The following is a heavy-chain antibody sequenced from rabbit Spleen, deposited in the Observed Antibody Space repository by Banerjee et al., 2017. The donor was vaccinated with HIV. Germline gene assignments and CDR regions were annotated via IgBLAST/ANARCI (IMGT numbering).Heavy chain of an antibody. Sequence: ESGGGLVQPGGSLKLSCKASGFDFSSSYYMCWVRQAPGKGLELIACIDTSGGDTAYATWAKGRFTISKTSSTTVTLQMTSLTAADTATYFCARDLAGAIGWNFYLWGPGTLVTVS. CDR2: IDTSGGDT. V-gene: IGHV1S40*01. CDR1: GFDFSSSYY. J-gene: IGHJ6*01. D-gene: IGHD4-1*01. CDR3: ARDLAGAIGWNFYL.